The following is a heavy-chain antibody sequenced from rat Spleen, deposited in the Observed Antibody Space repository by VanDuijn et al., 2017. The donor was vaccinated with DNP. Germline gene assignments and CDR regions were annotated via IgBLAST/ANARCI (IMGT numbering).Heavy chain of an antibody. Sequence: EVKLVESGGGLVQPGRSLKLSCAASGFTFSKDYMAWVRQAPTKGLELVAYISTGGGTTYYRDSVKGRFTISRDNAKNTLYLQMSKLGSEDTAIYYCAKGPNYGGWSDYFDYWGQGVMVTVSS. D-gene: IGHD1-11*01. V-gene: IGHV5-25*01. CDR2: ISTGGGTT. CDR3: AKGPNYGGWSDYFDY. J-gene: IGHJ2*01. CDR1: GFTFSKDY.